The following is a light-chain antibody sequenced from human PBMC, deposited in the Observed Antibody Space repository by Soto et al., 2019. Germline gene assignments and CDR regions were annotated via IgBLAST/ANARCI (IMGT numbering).Light chain of an antibody. Sequence: DIQMTQSPSSLSASVGDRVTITCRASQSISNYLNWYQQKPGKAPKLLIYAASNLQSGVPSRFSGSGSGTDFTLTINSLQPEDFATYYCQQSYTTPLTFGGGTKVDIK. J-gene: IGKJ4*01. CDR1: QSISNY. V-gene: IGKV1-39*01. CDR3: QQSYTTPLT. CDR2: AAS.